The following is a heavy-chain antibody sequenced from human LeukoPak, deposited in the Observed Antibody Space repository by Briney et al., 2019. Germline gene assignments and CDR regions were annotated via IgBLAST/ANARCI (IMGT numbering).Heavy chain of an antibody. CDR2: IIGNGGGI. CDR1: GFTFNTYA. D-gene: IGHD2-21*01. CDR3: AKDRIADCRYSIDF. J-gene: IGHJ4*02. Sequence: GGSLRLSCAASGFTFNTYAMNWVRQAPGKGLEWVSVIIGNGGGINYADSVRGRFFISRDNAANTLYLQMNSLRVEDTAVYYRAKDRIADCRYSIDFWGQGTLVSVSS. V-gene: IGHV3-23*01.